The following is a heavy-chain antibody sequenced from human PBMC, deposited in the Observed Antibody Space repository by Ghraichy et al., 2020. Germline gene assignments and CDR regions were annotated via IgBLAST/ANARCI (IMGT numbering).Heavy chain of an antibody. CDR2: ISSNGGST. Sequence: GGSLRLSCAASGFTFSSYAMHWVRQAPGKGLEYVSAISSNGGSTYYANSVKGRFTISRDNSKNTLYLQMGSLRAEDMAVYYCARGNRYCSSTSCYFTSYYYYYGMDVWGQGTTVTVS. J-gene: IGHJ6*02. CDR3: ARGNRYCSSTSCYFTSYYYYYGMDV. V-gene: IGHV3-64*01. D-gene: IGHD2-2*01. CDR1: GFTFSSYA.